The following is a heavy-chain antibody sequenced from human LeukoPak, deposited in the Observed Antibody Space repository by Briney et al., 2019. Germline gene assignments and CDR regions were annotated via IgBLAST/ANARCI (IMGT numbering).Heavy chain of an antibody. CDR1: GSSLTELS. CDR2: FDVIDSET. CDR3: AAGRPYSLLDY. J-gene: IGHJ4*02. D-gene: IGHD5-18*01. Sequence: ASVTVSFTVSGSSLTELSLYRVRQPPGKGLEWMGGFDVIDSETFYAQKFQGRVTMTEDSSTDTAYMELRSLTSDDMALYYCAAGRPYSLLDYWGQGTLVTVSS. V-gene: IGHV1-24*01.